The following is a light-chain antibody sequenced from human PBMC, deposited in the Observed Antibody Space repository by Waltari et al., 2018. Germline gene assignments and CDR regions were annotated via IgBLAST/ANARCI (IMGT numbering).Light chain of an antibody. Sequence: DIVMTQSPASLSVSLGERATNNCTPRQRVLYSCNNKNYLAWYQQKPGQPPKLLIYWASTRESGVPDRFSGSESGTDFTLTISSLQAEDVAVYYCQQYYSTPPRTFGQGTKVEIK. CDR2: WAS. CDR1: QRVLYSCNNKNY. CDR3: QQYYSTPPRT. V-gene: IGKV4-1*01. J-gene: IGKJ1*01.